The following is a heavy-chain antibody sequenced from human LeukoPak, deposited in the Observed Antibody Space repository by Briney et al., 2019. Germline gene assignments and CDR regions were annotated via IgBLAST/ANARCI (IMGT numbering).Heavy chain of an antibody. CDR2: ISSSGSTI. CDR3: ARGYSGYDRFDY. Sequence: AGGSLRLSCAASGFAFSNYGMNWVRQAPGKGLEWVSYISSSGSTIYYADSVKGRFTISRDNAKNSLYLQMNSLRAEDTAVYYCARGYSGYDRFDYWGQGTLVTVSS. J-gene: IGHJ4*02. D-gene: IGHD5-12*01. V-gene: IGHV3-48*04. CDR1: GFAFSNYG.